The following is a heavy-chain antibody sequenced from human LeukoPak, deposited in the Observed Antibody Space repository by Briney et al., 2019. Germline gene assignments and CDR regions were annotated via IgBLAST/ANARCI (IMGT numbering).Heavy chain of an antibody. Sequence: ASVKVSCKASGGTFSSYAIGWVRQAPGQGLEWMGGIIPIFGTANYAQKFQGRVTITAEKSTSTAYMELSSLRSEDTAVYYCARGGTVALDYWGQGTLVTVSS. V-gene: IGHV1-69*06. J-gene: IGHJ4*02. CDR1: GGTFSSYA. D-gene: IGHD6-19*01. CDR2: IIPIFGTA. CDR3: ARGGTVALDY.